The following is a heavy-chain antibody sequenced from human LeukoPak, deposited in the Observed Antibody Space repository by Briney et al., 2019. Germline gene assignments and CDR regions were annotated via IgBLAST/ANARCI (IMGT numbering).Heavy chain of an antibody. CDR1: GGSISSGTYY. CDR3: ARDMARNLTRWWYFDL. V-gene: IGHV4-61*02. CDR2: IYTTGST. Sequence: PSETLSLTCTVSGGSISSGTYYWSWIRQPAGKGLEWIGRIYTTGSTNYNPSLKSRVTISVDTSKNQFSLKLSSVTAADTAVYYCARDMARNLTRWWYFDLWGRGTLVTVSS. D-gene: IGHD3-10*01. J-gene: IGHJ2*01.